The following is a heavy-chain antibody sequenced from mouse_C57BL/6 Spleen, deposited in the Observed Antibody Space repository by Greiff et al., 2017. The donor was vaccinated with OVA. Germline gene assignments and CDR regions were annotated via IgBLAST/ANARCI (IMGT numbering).Heavy chain of an antibody. CDR2: IYPGDGDT. V-gene: IGHV1-80*01. J-gene: IGHJ2*01. CDR1: GYAFSSYW. D-gene: IGHD2-3*01. Sequence: QVQLKESGAELVKPGASVKISCKASGYAFSSYWMNWVKQRPGKGLEWIGQIYPGDGDTNYNEKFKGKATLTADKSSSTAYMQLSSLTSEDSAVYFCARTHDGYYLRFDYWGQGTTLTVSS. CDR3: ARTHDGYYLRFDY.